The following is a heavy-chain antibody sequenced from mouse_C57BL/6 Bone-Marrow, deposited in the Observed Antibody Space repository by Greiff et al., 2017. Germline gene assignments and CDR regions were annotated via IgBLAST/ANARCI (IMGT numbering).Heavy chain of an antibody. D-gene: IGHD1-1*01. CDR2: ISSGSSTI. CDR3: ARQGTTDAMDY. V-gene: IGHV5-17*01. J-gene: IGHJ4*01. Sequence: EVKLMESGGGLVKPGGSLKLSCAASGFTFSDYGMHWVRQAPEKGLEWVAYISSGSSTIYYADTVKGRFTFSRDNAKNTLCLQMTRLRSEDTAMYYCARQGTTDAMDYWGQGTSVTVSS. CDR1: GFTFSDYG.